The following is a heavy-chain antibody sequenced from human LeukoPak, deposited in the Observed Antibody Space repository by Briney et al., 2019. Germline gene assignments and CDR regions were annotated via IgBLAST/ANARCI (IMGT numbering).Heavy chain of an antibody. CDR1: GYSFTGYY. D-gene: IGHD1-26*01. CDR3: AVDIVGATTTAFDI. J-gene: IGHJ3*02. Sequence: GASVKVSCKASGYSFTGYYMNWVRQAPGQGLEWMGWINPKSGDTNYAQKFQGRVTMTRDTSISTAYMELSRLRSDDTAVYYCAVDIVGATTTAFDIWGQGTMVTVSS. V-gene: IGHV1-2*02. CDR2: INPKSGDT.